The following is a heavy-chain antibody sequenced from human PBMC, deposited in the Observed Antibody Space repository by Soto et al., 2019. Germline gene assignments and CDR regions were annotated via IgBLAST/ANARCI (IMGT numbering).Heavy chain of an antibody. J-gene: IGHJ4*02. V-gene: IGHV4-59*01. CDR2: VYYTGST. CDR3: ARGRTVRNYADDSSDYFYFFGY. D-gene: IGHD3-22*01. Sequence: PSETLSLTCTVSGDSISTFYWGWMRQSPGKELEWIGYVYYTGSTNYNPSLKSRVTISVDRSKNQFSLRLTSANAADTAVYYCARGRTVRNYADDSSDYFYFFGYRGQGTQVPISS. CDR1: GDSISTFY.